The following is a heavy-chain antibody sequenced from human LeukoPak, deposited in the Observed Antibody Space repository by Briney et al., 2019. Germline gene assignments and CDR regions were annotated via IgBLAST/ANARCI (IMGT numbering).Heavy chain of an antibody. CDR1: GGTFSSYA. CDR2: IIPILGIA. V-gene: IGHV1-69*04. CDR3: ARVVRFGELLGYYYGMDV. J-gene: IGHJ6*02. D-gene: IGHD3-10*01. Sequence: SVKVSCKASGGTFSSYAISWVRQAPGQGLEWMGRIIPILGIANYAQKFQGRVTITADKSTSTAYMELSSLRSEGTAVYYCARVVRFGELLGYYYGMDVWGQGTTVTVSS.